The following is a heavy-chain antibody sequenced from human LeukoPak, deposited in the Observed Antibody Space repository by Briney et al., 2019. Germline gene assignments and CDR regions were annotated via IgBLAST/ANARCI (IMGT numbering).Heavy chain of an antibody. J-gene: IGHJ6*03. D-gene: IGHD2-2*01. CDR3: ARAPKGCSSTSCYGGHMDV. CDR2: IYHSGNT. CDR1: GYSISSGYY. V-gene: IGHV4-38-2*02. Sequence: SETLSLTCTVSGYSISSGYYWGWIRQPPGKGLEWIGSIYHSGNTYYNPSLKSRVTISVDTSKNQFSLKLSSVTAADTAVYYCARAPKGCSSTSCYGGHMDVWGKGTTVTVPS.